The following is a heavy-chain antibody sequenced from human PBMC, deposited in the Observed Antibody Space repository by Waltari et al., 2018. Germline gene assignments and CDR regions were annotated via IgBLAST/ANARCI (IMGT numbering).Heavy chain of an antibody. D-gene: IGHD2-8*01. CDR1: GYTFTSYV. CDR3: ARDRDIVLMVYALGGDY. CDR2: ISAYNGNT. V-gene: IGHV1-18*04. Sequence: QVQLVQSGAEVKKPGASGKVSGTALGYTFTSYVISWVRQAPGQGLEWMGWISAYNGNTNYAQKLQGRVTLTTDTSTSTAYMELRSLRSDDTAVYSCARDRDIVLMVYALGGDYWGQGTLVTVSS. J-gene: IGHJ4*02.